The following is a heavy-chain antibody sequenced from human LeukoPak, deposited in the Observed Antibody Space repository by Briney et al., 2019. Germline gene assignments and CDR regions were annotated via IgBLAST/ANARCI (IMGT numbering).Heavy chain of an antibody. CDR1: GGTFSSYA. V-gene: IGHV1-69*13. D-gene: IGHD2-2*01. J-gene: IGHJ6*02. CDR3: ARVGDCSSTSCHYYYYGMDV. CDR2: IIPIFGTA. Sequence: SVNVSCKASGGTFSSYAISWVRQAPGQGLEWMGGIIPIFGTANYAQKFQGRVTITADESTSTAYMELSSLRSEDTAVYYCARVGDCSSTSCHYYYYGMDVWGQGTTVTVSS.